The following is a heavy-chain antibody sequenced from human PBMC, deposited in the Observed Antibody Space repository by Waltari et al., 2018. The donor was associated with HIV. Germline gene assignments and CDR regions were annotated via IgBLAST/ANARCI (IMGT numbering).Heavy chain of an antibody. CDR3: ARDLVAVAGMRRYNWFDP. CDR2: IYSGGST. V-gene: IGHV3-66*02. CDR1: GFTVSSNY. D-gene: IGHD6-19*01. Sequence: EVQLVESGGGLVQPGGSLRLSCAASGFTVSSNYMSWVRQAPGKGLEWVSVIYSGGSTYYADSVKGRFTISRDNSKNTLYLQMNSLRAEDTAVYYCARDLVAVAGMRRYNWFDPWGQGTLVTVSS. J-gene: IGHJ5*02.